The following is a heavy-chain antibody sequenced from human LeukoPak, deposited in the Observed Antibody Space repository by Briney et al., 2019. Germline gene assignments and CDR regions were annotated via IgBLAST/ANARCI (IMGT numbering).Heavy chain of an antibody. V-gene: IGHV3-74*01. CDR2: INTDGSST. CDR3: ARDIGYSSRD. CDR1: GFIFSRYE. D-gene: IGHD6-13*01. J-gene: IGHJ4*02. Sequence: GGSLRLSCAASGFIFSRYEMNWVRQAPGKGLVWVSRINTDGSSTSYADSVKGRFTISRDNAKNTLYLQMNSLRAEDTAVYYCARDIGYSSRDWGQGTLVTVSS.